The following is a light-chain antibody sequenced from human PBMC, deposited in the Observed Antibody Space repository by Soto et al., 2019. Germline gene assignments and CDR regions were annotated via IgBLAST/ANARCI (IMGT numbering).Light chain of an antibody. Sequence: EIVLTQSPATLSLSPGERATLSCRASQSVSTYLAWYQQKPGQAPRLLINDASKRATGIPARFSGSGSGTDFTLTISRLEPEDFAVYYCQQRTNWLWTFGQGTKGISN. CDR2: DAS. J-gene: IGKJ1*01. V-gene: IGKV3-11*01. CDR3: QQRTNWLWT. CDR1: QSVSTY.